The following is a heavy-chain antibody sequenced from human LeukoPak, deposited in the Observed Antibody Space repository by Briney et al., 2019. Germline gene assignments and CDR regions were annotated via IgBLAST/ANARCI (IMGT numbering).Heavy chain of an antibody. CDR1: GFTFSSYE. V-gene: IGHV3-48*03. D-gene: IGHD6-19*01. Sequence: GGSLRLSCAASGFTFSSYEVNWVRQAPGKGLEWVSYISSSGSTIYYADSVKGRFTISRDNSKNTLYLQMNSLRAEDTALYFCARGNVAVSYWYFDVWGRGTLVTVSS. CDR3: ARGNVAVSYWYFDV. CDR2: ISSSGSTI. J-gene: IGHJ2*01.